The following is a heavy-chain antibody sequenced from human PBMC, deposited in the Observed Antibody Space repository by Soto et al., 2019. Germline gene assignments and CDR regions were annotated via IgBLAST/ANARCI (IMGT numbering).Heavy chain of an antibody. D-gene: IGHD3-10*01. Sequence: QLQLQESGPGLVKPSETLSLTCTVSGGSISSSSSYWGWIRQPPGKGLEWIGSIYYSGSTYYNPSLKNRVTTAVETSKNKFYLKLSSVTAADTAVYYCVRHWGPGSYLYHYYGMDVWGQGTTVTVS. J-gene: IGHJ6*02. CDR3: VRHWGPGSYLYHYYGMDV. CDR2: IYYSGST. CDR1: GGSISSSSSY. V-gene: IGHV4-39*01.